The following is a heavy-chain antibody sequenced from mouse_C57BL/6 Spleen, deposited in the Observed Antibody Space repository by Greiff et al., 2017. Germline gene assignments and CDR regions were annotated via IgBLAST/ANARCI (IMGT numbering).Heavy chain of an antibody. D-gene: IGHD4-1*01. CDR3: ATGYFDY. V-gene: IGHV1-76*01. Sequence: VQLQESGAELVRPGASVKLSCKASGYTFTDYYINWVKQRPGQGLEWIARIYPGSGNTYYNEKFKGKATLTAEKSSSTAYMQLSSLTSEDSAVYFCATGYFDYWGQGTTLTVSS. CDR1: GYTFTDYY. CDR2: IYPGSGNT. J-gene: IGHJ2*01.